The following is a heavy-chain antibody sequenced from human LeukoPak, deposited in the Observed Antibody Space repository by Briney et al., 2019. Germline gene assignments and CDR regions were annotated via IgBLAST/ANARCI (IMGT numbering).Heavy chain of an antibody. J-gene: IGHJ6*02. CDR3: AKGPSDIVVSYYGMDV. CDR1: GFTFSSYA. V-gene: IGHV3-23*01. D-gene: IGHD5-12*01. CDR2: ISGSGGST. Sequence: GGSLRLSCAASGFTFSSYAMSWVRQAPGKGLEWVSAISGSGGSTYYADSVKGRFTISRDNSKNTLYLQMNSLRAGDTAVYYCAKGPSDIVVSYYGMDVWGQGTAVTVSS.